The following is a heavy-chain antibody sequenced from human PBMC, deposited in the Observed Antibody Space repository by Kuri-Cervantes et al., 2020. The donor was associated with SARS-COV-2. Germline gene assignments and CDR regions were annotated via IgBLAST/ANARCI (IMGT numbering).Heavy chain of an antibody. CDR2: INPNSGGT. CDR1: GYTFTGYY. J-gene: IGHJ3*02. Sequence: ASVKVSCKASGYTFTGYYMHWVRQAPGQGLEWMGCINPNSGGTNYAQKFQGWVTMTRDTSISNVYMELSRLRSDDTAVYYCARSTPFRRLMVISQGGAFDIWGQGTMVTVSS. D-gene: IGHD2-8*01. CDR3: ARSTPFRRLMVISQGGAFDI. V-gene: IGHV1-2*04.